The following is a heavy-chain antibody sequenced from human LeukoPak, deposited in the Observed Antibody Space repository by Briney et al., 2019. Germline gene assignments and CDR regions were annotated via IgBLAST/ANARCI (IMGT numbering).Heavy chain of an antibody. CDR3: AKDNGYSSGWHTSYYFDY. CDR1: GFTFSSYG. J-gene: IGHJ4*02. Sequence: GRSLRLSCAASGFTFSSYGMHWVRQAPGRGLEGVAVISYEGSNKYYADSVKGRFTISRDNSKNTLYLQMNSLRAEDTAVYYCAKDNGYSSGWHTSYYFDYWGQGTLVTVSS. V-gene: IGHV3-30*18. CDR2: ISYEGSNK. D-gene: IGHD6-19*01.